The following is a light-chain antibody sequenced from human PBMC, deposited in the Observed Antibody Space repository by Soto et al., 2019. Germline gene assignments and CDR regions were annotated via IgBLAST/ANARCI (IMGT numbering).Light chain of an antibody. CDR2: GTS. J-gene: IGKJ4*01. V-gene: IGKV3-20*01. CDR3: QQYGSSPFT. CDR1: QSVGSD. Sequence: EFLLTQSPGTLSFSPGERATLSCRASQSVGSDLAWYQQKPGQAPRLLIYGTSSRATGIPDRFSGSGSGTDFTLTISRLEPEDFAVYYCQQYGSSPFTFGGGTKVDIK.